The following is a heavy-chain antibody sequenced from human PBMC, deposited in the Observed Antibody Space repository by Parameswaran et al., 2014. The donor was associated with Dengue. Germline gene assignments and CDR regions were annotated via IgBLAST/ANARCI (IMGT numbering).Heavy chain of an antibody. CDR2: ILPISGTP. D-gene: IGHD3-10*01. J-gene: IGHJ6*03. CDR3: ARGAGEGSGSYSPPYYYYYMDV. Sequence: WVRQAPGQGLEWMGGILPISGTPNYAQKFQGRVTITRDTSASTAYMELSSLRSEDTAVYYCARGAGEGSGSYSPPYYYYYMDVWGKGTTVTGLL. V-gene: IGHV1-69*05.